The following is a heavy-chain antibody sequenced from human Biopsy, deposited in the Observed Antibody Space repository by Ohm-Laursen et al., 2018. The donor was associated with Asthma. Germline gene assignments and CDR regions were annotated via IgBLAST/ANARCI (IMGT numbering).Heavy chain of an antibody. J-gene: IGHJ5*01. CDR3: ARHWSGNGWHDTYSWFDP. CDR1: SASIRSTNY. D-gene: IGHD1-1*01. V-gene: IGHV4-38-2*02. Sequence: GTLSLTCIVSSASIRSTNYWAWIRQPPGERLEWVGSIFYTGRTFYHQSLKSRLSLSVDTSRNQFSLRLRSVTAADTAVYYYARHWSGNGWHDTYSWFDPWGQGSQVTVSS. CDR2: IFYTGRT.